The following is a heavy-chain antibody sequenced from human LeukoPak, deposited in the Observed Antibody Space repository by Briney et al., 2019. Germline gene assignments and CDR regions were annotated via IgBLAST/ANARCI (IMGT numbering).Heavy chain of an antibody. V-gene: IGHV3-66*01. Sequence: GGSLRLSCAASGFSVSSNYMAWVRQAPGKGLEWVSIIYDGGFTDYTDSVKGRFTISRDNSKNTLYLQMNSLRAEDTAVYYCARAAAVRGVINSYYYYYMDVWGKGTTVTISS. CDR2: IYDGGFT. J-gene: IGHJ6*03. CDR3: ARAAAVRGVINSYYYYYMDV. D-gene: IGHD3-10*01. CDR1: GFSVSSNY.